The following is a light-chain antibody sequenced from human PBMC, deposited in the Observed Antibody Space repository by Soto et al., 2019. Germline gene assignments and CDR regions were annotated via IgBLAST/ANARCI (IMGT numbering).Light chain of an antibody. CDR3: QQYSSYSQYA. CDR2: KAS. Sequence: DIQMTQSPSTLSASVGDRVTITCRASQSLSGWLAWYQQKPGKAPKLLIYKASSLESGVPSRFSGSGSGTEFTLTISSLQPDDFATYYCQQYSSYSQYAFGQGTKLEIK. J-gene: IGKJ2*01. CDR1: QSLSGW. V-gene: IGKV1-5*03.